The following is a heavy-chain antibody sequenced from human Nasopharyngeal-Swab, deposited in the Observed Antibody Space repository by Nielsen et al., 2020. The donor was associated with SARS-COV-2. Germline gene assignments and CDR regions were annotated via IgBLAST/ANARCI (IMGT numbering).Heavy chain of an antibody. CDR2: IWYDGSNK. CDR1: GFTFSSYG. J-gene: IGHJ3*02. V-gene: IGHV3-33*01. D-gene: IGHD6-13*01. CDR3: ARDRIAAAGDAFDI. Sequence: GESLKISCAASGFTFSSYGMHWVRQAPGKGLEWVAVIWYDGSNKYYADSVKGRFTISRDNSKNTLYLQMNSLRAEDTAVYCCARDRIAAAGDAFDIWGQGTMVTVSS.